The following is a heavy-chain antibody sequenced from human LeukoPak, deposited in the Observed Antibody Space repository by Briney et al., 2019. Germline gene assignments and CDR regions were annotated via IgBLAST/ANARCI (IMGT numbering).Heavy chain of an antibody. CDR3: VRVEGYGGYVFFDY. D-gene: IGHD5-12*01. J-gene: IGHJ4*02. Sequence: ASVKVSCKASGYTFTGYYMHWVRQAPGQGLEWKGWINPNSGGTNYAQKFQGRVTMTRDTSISTAYMELSRLRSDDTAVYYCVRVEGYGGYVFFDYWGQGTLVTVSS. CDR2: INPNSGGT. V-gene: IGHV1-2*02. CDR1: GYTFTGYY.